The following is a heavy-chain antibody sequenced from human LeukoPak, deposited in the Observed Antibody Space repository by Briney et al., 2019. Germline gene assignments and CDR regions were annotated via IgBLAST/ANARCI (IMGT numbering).Heavy chain of an antibody. J-gene: IGHJ4*02. CDR2: TWYDGSYK. D-gene: IGHD3-22*01. V-gene: IGHV3-33*01. CDR1: GFTFSTYG. CDR3: ASLYYYDSSFDY. Sequence: PGGSLRLSCAASGFTFSTYGMHWVRQAPGKRPEWVAVTWYDGSYKYYGDSVKGRFTISRDNSKNTLYLQMASLRVEDTAVYYCASLYYYDSSFDYWGQGTLVTVSS.